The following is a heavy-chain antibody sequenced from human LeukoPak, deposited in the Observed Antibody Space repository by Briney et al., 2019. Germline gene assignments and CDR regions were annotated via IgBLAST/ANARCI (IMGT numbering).Heavy chain of an antibody. V-gene: IGHV3-15*01. Sequence: PGGSLRLSCAASGVTLSNAWMSWVRQPPEGRLEWVSRLKSKADGGTTDYAAPVKGRFTVSRDDSTNTLYLQMNSLKTEDTAVYYCATFLITMVRGSREYFDYWGQGTLVTVSS. J-gene: IGHJ4*02. CDR2: LKSKADGGTT. CDR3: ATFLITMVRGSREYFDY. D-gene: IGHD3-10*01. CDR1: GVTLSNAW.